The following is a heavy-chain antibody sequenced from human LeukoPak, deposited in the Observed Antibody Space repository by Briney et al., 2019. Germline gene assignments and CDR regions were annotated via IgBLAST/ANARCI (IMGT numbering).Heavy chain of an antibody. Sequence: GESLKICCKGAGYSFTSYWIGWVRQMPGKGLEWMGVIYPGDSHTRYSPSFQGQVSISADKSISAAYLQWSSLKASDTAMYYCARLGNDRYNWNDPGWFDPWGQGTLVTVSS. D-gene: IGHD1-1*01. CDR3: ARLGNDRYNWNDPGWFDP. CDR1: GYSFTSYW. V-gene: IGHV5-51*01. CDR2: IYPGDSHT. J-gene: IGHJ5*02.